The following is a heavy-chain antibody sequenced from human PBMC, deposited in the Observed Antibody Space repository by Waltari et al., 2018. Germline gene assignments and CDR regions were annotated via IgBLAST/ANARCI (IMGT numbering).Heavy chain of an antibody. V-gene: IGHV1-24*01. J-gene: IGHJ3*02. Sequence: QVQLVQSGAEVKKPGASVKVSCKVSGYTLTELSMHWVRQAPGKGLEWMGGFDPEDGETIYAQKVQGRVTRTEDTSTDTAYMELSSLRSEDTAVYYCATIPAVAGTFAFDIWGQGTMVTVSS. CDR3: ATIPAVAGTFAFDI. D-gene: IGHD6-19*01. CDR1: GYTLTELS. CDR2: FDPEDGET.